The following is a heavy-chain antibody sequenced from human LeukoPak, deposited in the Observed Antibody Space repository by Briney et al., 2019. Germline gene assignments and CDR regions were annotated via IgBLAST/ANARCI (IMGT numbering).Heavy chain of an antibody. D-gene: IGHD6-19*01. J-gene: IGHJ4*02. CDR3: AKEVAGSGSY. CDR1: GFTFSSYW. Sequence: PGGSLRLSCAASGFTFSSYWMTWVRQAPGKGLEWVANIKQDGSAKYYVDSVRGRFTISRDNAKNSLYLQMNSLRAEDTAVYYCAKEVAGSGSYWGQGTLVTVSS. CDR2: IKQDGSAK. V-gene: IGHV3-7*03.